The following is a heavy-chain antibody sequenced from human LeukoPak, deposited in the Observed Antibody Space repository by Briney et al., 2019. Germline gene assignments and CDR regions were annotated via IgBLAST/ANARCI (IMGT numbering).Heavy chain of an antibody. D-gene: IGHD6-13*01. CDR1: GFTFSSYV. V-gene: IGHV3-23*01. CDR3: AKRSSSSWNYYGMDV. Sequence: GGSLRLSCAASGFTFSSYVVSWVRQAPGKGLEWVSAISGSGGSTYYADSVKGRFTISRDNSKNTLYLQMNSLRAEDTAVYYCAKRSSSSWNYYGMDVWGQGTTVTVSS. CDR2: ISGSGGST. J-gene: IGHJ6*02.